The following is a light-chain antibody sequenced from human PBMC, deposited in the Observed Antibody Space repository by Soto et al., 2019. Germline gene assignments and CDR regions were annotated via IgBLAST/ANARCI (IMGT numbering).Light chain of an antibody. CDR1: QVISTS. CDR2: AAS. Sequence: DIELTQSPSFLSPSIGESVTITCRASQVISTSLSWYQVKPAKPPKLLIYAASTLESGVQSMSSTTVAGTEISLTSSLVQPEDFVYYYRQQRSAPPITFGRGTQLEIK. V-gene: IGKV1-9*01. CDR3: QQRSAPPIT. J-gene: IGKJ5*01.